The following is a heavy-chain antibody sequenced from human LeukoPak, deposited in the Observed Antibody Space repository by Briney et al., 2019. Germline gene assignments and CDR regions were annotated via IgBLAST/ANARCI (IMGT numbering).Heavy chain of an antibody. D-gene: IGHD5-12*01. Sequence: ASVKVSCKVSGYTLTELSMHWVRQAPGKGLEWMGGFDPEDGETIYAQKFQGRVTMTEDTSTDTAYMELSSLRSEDTAVYYCATSIYSGYDGLFDYWGQGTLVTVFS. J-gene: IGHJ4*02. CDR2: FDPEDGET. CDR3: ATSIYSGYDGLFDY. CDR1: GYTLTELS. V-gene: IGHV1-24*01.